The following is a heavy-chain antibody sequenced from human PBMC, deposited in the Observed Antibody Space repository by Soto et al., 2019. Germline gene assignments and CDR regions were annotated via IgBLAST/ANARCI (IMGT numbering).Heavy chain of an antibody. D-gene: IGHD2-2*02. Sequence: EVQLVESGGGLVQPGGSLRLSCSASGFTFSSYSLNWVRQAPGKGLEWISYISGNGGDKYYADSVQGRFSISRDNAKNSLYLQMNSLRDEDTAVYYCARDYLYAFEYWGQGTLVSVSA. CDR2: ISGNGGDK. CDR3: ARDYLYAFEY. V-gene: IGHV3-48*02. J-gene: IGHJ4*02. CDR1: GFTFSSYS.